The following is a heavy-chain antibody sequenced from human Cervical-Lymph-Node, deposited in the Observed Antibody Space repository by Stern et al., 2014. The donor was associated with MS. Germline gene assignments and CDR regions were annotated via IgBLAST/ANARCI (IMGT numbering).Heavy chain of an antibody. V-gene: IGHV1-46*01. CDR2: INPSGGDT. CDR3: ASTRYGMDF. CDR1: RNTFTSYY. J-gene: IGHJ6*02. Sequence: QIQLVQSGAEVKKPGASVRVSCEASRNTFTSYYMHWVRQAPGQGLEWMGMINPSGGDTIYSQRFQGRPTMTRDTSTSTGYMELSSLRSEDTAVYYCASTRYGMDFWGQGTTVTVSS.